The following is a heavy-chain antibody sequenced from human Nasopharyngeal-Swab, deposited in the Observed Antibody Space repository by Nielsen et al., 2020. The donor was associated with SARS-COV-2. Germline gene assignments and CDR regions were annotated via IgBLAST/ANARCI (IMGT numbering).Heavy chain of an antibody. CDR2: ISYDGSNK. J-gene: IGHJ3*02. D-gene: IGHD3-3*01. Sequence: GESLKISCGGSGFTFSDYWMSWVRQAPGKGLEWVAVISYDGSNKYYADSVKGRFTISRDNSKNTLYLQMNSLRAEDTAVYYCANLIFGDAFDIWGQGTMVTVSS. CDR3: ANLIFGDAFDI. CDR1: GFTFSDYW. V-gene: IGHV3-30*18.